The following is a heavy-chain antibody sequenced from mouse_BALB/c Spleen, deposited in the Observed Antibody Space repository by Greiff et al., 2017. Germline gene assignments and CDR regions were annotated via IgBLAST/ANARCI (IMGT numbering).Heavy chain of an antibody. V-gene: IGHV1-14*01. CDR2: INPYNDGT. CDR3: ARGEELGQGAY. Sequence: VQRKQSGPELVKPGASVKMSCKASGYPFTSYVMHWVKQKPGQGLEWIGYINPYNDGTKYSEKFKGKATLTSDKSSSTAYMELSSLTSEDSAVYYCARGEELGQGAYWGQGTLVTVSA. CDR1: GYPFTSYV. D-gene: IGHD4-1*01. J-gene: IGHJ3*01.